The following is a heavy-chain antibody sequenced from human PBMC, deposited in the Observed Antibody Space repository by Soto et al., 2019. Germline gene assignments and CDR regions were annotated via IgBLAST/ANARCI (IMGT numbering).Heavy chain of an antibody. CDR2: INPNSGGT. CDR1: GYTFTGYY. J-gene: IGHJ4*02. CDR3: ARDTKVLKYYYDSSGPIQFDY. V-gene: IGHV1-2*04. D-gene: IGHD3-22*01. Sequence: ASVKVSCKASGYTFTGYYMHWVRQAPGQGLEWLGWINPNSGGTNYAQKFQGWVTMTRDTSISTAYMELSRLRSDDTAVYYCARDTKVLKYYYDSSGPIQFDYWGQGTLVTVS.